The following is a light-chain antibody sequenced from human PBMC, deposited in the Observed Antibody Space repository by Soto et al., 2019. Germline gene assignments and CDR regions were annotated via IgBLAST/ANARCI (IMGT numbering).Light chain of an antibody. CDR1: SSDVGGYNY. V-gene: IGLV2-14*01. CDR2: DVS. J-gene: IGLJ1*01. CDR3: SSYTSSSTLCV. Sequence: QSALTQPASVSGSPGQSITISCTGTSSDVGGYNYVSWYQQHPGKAPKLMIYDVSNRLSGVSNRFSGSKSGNTASLTISGLQAEDEADYYCSSYTSSSTLCVFGTGTKVTVL.